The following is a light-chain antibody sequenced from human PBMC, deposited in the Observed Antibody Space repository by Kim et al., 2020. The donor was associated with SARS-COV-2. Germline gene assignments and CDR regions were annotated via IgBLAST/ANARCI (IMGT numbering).Light chain of an antibody. V-gene: IGKV1-27*01. CDR3: QKYNSAPWT. CDR1: QGISKY. CDR2: GAT. J-gene: IGKJ1*01. Sequence: DIQMTQSTSSLSASVGDRVTITCRARQGISKYLAWYQQKPGKVPKVLIYGATALQSGVPSRFSGSGSGTDFTLTISSLQPEDVATYYCQKYNSAPWTFGQGNKVDIK.